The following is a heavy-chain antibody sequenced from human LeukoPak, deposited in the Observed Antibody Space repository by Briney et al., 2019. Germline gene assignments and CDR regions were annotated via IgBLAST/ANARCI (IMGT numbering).Heavy chain of an antibody. J-gene: IGHJ4*02. CDR2: ISGDGGST. CDR3: AKDIDASGYSSSWYPDY. V-gene: IGHV3-43*02. CDR1: GFTFDDYA. Sequence: GGSLRLSCAASGFTFDDYAMHWVRQAPGKGLEWVSLISGDGGSTYYADSVKGRFTISRDNSKNSLYLQMNSLRTEDTALYYCAKDIDASGYSSSWYPDYWGRGTLVTVSS. D-gene: IGHD6-13*01.